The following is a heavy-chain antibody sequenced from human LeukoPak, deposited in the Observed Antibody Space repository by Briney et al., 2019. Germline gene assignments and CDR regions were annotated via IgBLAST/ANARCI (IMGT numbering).Heavy chain of an antibody. CDR2: LSSGAGTT. CDR3: ARQQQQLWYD. V-gene: IGHV3-48*03. CDR1: GFTFCSDE. D-gene: IGHD5-18*01. Sequence: SLRLSPAPSGFTFCSDEMNWGREAPGKGLEWVSYLSSGAGTTSYADSVKGRFTISRDNAKNSLYLQMNSLRAEDTAVYFCARQQQQLWYDWGQGTLVTVSS. J-gene: IGHJ4*02.